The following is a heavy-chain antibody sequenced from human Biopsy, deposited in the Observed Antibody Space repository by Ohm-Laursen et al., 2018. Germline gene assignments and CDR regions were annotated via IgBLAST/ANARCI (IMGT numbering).Heavy chain of an antibody. CDR1: GFTFSNYW. CDR2: IQRDGSEK. CDR3: ARATSTAGTGYFDY. V-gene: IGHV3-7*01. D-gene: IGHD6-13*01. J-gene: IGHJ4*02. Sequence: SLRLSCAASGFTFSNYWMNWARQAPGKGLEWVAKIQRDGSEKYYVDSVTGRFTISRDNAKNSMYLQMNSLRAEDTALYYCARATSTAGTGYFDYWGQGILVTVSS.